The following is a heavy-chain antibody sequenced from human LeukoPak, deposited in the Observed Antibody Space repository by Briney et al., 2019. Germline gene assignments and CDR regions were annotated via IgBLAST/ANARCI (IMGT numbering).Heavy chain of an antibody. D-gene: IGHD2/OR15-2a*01. J-gene: IGHJ6*02. V-gene: IGHV3-43*02. Sequence: PGGSLRLSCAASGFNIGPYAMYWVRHGPGRGLEWVSVIKADGSATFYSDSVRGRFTTSRDNSKNSLYLQMSSLTSDDTALYYCATWAFYHNLDVWGQGTTVAVSS. CDR2: IKADGSAT. CDR1: GFNIGPYA. CDR3: ATWAFYHNLDV.